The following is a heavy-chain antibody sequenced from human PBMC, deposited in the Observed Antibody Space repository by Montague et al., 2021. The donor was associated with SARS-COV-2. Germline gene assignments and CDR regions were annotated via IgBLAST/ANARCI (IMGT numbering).Heavy chain of an antibody. D-gene: IGHD3-9*01. Sequence: SETLSLTCTVSGGSISSGSYYWGWIRQPPGKGLEWIGSIYYSGSTYYNPSLKSRVTISVDTSKNQFSLKLSSVTAADTAVYYCARQPVLRYFDWLSWFGGMDVWGQGTTVTVSS. J-gene: IGHJ6*02. CDR2: IYYSGST. CDR1: GGSISSGSYY. V-gene: IGHV4-39*01. CDR3: ARQPVLRYFDWLSWFGGMDV.